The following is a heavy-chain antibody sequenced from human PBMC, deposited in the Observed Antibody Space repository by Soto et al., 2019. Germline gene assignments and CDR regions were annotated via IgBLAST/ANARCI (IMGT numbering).Heavy chain of an antibody. Sequence: EVQLLEAGGGLVQPGGSLRLSCEASGFTFNSSAMSWVRQAPGKGLEWVSTTSGGAGSTYYADSVKGRFTISRDNSKNTLDLQMNSLRADDTAVYYCAKGRYRIGWYDPYFDYWGQGTLVTVSS. CDR3: AKGRYRIGWYDPYFDY. J-gene: IGHJ4*02. V-gene: IGHV3-23*01. D-gene: IGHD6-19*01. CDR1: GFTFNSSA. CDR2: TSGGAGST.